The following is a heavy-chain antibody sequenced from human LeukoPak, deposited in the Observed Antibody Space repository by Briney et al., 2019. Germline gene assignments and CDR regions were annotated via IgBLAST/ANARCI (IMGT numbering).Heavy chain of an antibody. CDR1: GGSISSYY. D-gene: IGHD6-13*01. V-gene: IGHV4-59*01. CDR3: ARGAILYSSSWGAFDY. CDR2: IYYSGST. J-gene: IGHJ4*02. Sequence: PSETLSLTCTVSGGSISSYYWSWIRQPPGKGLEWIGYIYYSGSTNYNPSLQSRVTISVDTSKNQFSLKLSSVTAADTAVYYCARGAILYSSSWGAFDYWGQGTLVTVSS.